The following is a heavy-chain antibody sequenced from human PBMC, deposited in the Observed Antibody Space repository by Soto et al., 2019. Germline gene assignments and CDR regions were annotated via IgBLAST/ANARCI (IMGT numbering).Heavy chain of an antibody. CDR3: STGPRPNSGAVGGTPSNLKF. Sequence: GGSLRLSCVDSSVVFSHGWMYWVRQAPGKGMEWVGRIKSRPDRGTTDYAAPVKGRFTISRDDSKNTLFLQMDSLKIEDTGAYYCSTGPRPNSGAVGGTPSNLKFWGQGTQVTVSS. CDR2: IKSRPDRGTT. CDR1: SVVFSHGW. V-gene: IGHV3-15*07. J-gene: IGHJ4*02. D-gene: IGHD1-26*01.